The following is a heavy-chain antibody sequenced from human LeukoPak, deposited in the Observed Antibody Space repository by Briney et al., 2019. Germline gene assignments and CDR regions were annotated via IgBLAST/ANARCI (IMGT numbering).Heavy chain of an antibody. V-gene: IGHV4-39*07. CDR1: GGSISSSSYY. J-gene: IGHJ4*02. CDR3: AKDGAPYSTGWYY. CDR2: MYTSGST. D-gene: IGHD6-19*01. Sequence: SETLSLTCTVSGGSISSSSYYWAWIRRPPGKGLEWIGRMYTSGSTNFNPSLRSRVTISVDTSKNQLSLKLSSVTAADTAVYYCAKDGAPYSTGWYYWGQGTLVTVSS.